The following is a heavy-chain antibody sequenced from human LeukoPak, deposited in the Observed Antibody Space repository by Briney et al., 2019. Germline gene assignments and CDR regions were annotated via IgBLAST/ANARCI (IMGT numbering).Heavy chain of an antibody. CDR2: ISSSSSTI. CDR3: ARDGYSSSYDAFDI. J-gene: IGHJ3*02. CDR1: GFTFSSYS. D-gene: IGHD6-13*01. V-gene: IGHV3-48*04. Sequence: GGSLRLSCAASGFTFSSYSMNWVRQAPGKGLEWVSYISSSSSTIYYADSVKGRFTISRDNAKNSLYLQMNSLRAEDTAVYYCARDGYSSSYDAFDIWGQGTMVTVSS.